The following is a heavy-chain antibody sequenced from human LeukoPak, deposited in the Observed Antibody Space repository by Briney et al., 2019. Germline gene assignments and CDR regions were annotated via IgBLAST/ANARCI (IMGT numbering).Heavy chain of an antibody. CDR3: ARDRAYYHYYVDV. CDR2: IYHSGST. CDR1: GGSISSGYY. D-gene: IGHD3-10*01. V-gene: IGHV4-38-2*02. J-gene: IGHJ6*03. Sequence: KPSETLTLTCTVSGGSISSGYYWGWIRQPPGKGLEWIGCIYHSGSTYYNPSLKRRVTISVETYKNAFSLKLHSVTGADAAIYYWARDRAYYHYYVDVGGKGNTDNVS.